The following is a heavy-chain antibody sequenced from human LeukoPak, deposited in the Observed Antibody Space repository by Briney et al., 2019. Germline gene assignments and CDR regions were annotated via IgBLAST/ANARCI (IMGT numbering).Heavy chain of an antibody. Sequence: SETLSLTCAVYGGSFSGYYWSWIRQHPGKGLEWIGYIYYSGSTYYNPSLKSRVTISVDTSKNQFSLKLSSVTAADTAVYYCATTLNYYDSSGFRLGAFDIWGQGTMVTVSS. V-gene: IGHV4-31*11. D-gene: IGHD3-22*01. CDR1: GGSFSGYY. J-gene: IGHJ3*02. CDR3: ATTLNYYDSSGFRLGAFDI. CDR2: IYYSGST.